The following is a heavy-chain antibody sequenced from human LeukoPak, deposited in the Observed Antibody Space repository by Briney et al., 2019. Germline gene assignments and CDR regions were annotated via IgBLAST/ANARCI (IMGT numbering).Heavy chain of an antibody. CDR1: GGSISSGSYY. V-gene: IGHV4-61*02. J-gene: IGHJ4*02. Sequence: SQTLSLTCTVSGGSISSGSYYWSWIRQPAGKGLEWIGRIYTSGSTNYNPSLKSRVTISVDTSKNQFSLKLSSVTAADTAVYYCAREADSSSWSIGLDYWGQGTLVTVSS. D-gene: IGHD6-13*01. CDR3: AREADSSSWSIGLDY. CDR2: IYTSGST.